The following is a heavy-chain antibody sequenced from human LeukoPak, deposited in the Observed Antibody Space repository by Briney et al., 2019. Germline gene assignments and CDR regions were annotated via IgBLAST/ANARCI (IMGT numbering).Heavy chain of an antibody. CDR1: GASISPYY. D-gene: IGHD2/OR15-2a*01. Sequence: SGTLSLTCTVSGASISPYYWSWIRQSPGSGLEWIGYIYYSGSTNYNPSLKSRVTISADTSKNQFSLKLNSVTAADTAVYYCARYLEGWFDPWGQGTLVTVSS. CDR2: IYYSGST. J-gene: IGHJ5*02. V-gene: IGHV4-59*01. CDR3: ARYLEGWFDP.